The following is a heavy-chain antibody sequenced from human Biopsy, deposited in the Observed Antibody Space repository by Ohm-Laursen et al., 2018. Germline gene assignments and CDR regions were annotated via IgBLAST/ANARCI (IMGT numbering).Heavy chain of an antibody. CDR2: ISGNGDII. Sequence: SLRLSCTASGFTFSSYAMAWFRQAPGKGLEWASTISGNGDIIYDTDSVKGRFTISRDNSKNTLYLQMNSLRADDTAVYYCALAAAQTVTHFDYWGQGTLVTVSS. J-gene: IGHJ4*02. CDR3: ALAAAQTVTHFDY. CDR1: GFTFSSYA. D-gene: IGHD4-17*01. V-gene: IGHV3-23*01.